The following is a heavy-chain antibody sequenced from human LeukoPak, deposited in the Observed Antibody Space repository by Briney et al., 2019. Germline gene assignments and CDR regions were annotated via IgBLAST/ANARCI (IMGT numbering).Heavy chain of an antibody. V-gene: IGHV3-30*18. CDR3: AKDAYGSGSYYLNWFDP. Sequence: GESLRLSCAASGFTFSSYGMHWVRQAPGKGLEWVAVISYDGSNKYYADSVKGRFTISRDNSKNTLYLQMNSLRAEDTAVYYCAKDAYGSGSYYLNWFDPWGQGTLVTVSS. CDR2: ISYDGSNK. CDR1: GFTFSSYG. D-gene: IGHD3-10*01. J-gene: IGHJ5*02.